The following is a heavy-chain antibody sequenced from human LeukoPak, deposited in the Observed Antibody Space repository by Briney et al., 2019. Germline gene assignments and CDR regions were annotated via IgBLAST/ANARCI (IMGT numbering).Heavy chain of an antibody. V-gene: IGHV3-23*01. CDR3: VREDTPATANY. D-gene: IGHD2-21*02. J-gene: IGHJ4*02. Sequence: GGSLRLSCAASGFNFANHAMSWVRQTPGKGLQWVSAISGGGDITYYADSVTGRFTISRDNSKDTLFLQMHSLRPGDTAVYYCVREDTPATANYWGQGTLVTISS. CDR2: ISGGGDIT. CDR1: GFNFANHA.